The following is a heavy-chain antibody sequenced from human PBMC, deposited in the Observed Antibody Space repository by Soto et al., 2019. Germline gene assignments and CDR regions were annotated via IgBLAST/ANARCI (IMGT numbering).Heavy chain of an antibody. V-gene: IGHV4-39*01. CDR2: IYYSGST. J-gene: IGHJ5*02. Sequence: SATLSLTCTVSGGSISSSSYYWGWIHQPPGKWLEWIGSIYYSGSTYYNPSLKSRVTIYVDTSKNQFSLKLSSVTAADTAVYYCARSRKYRNSSDRHKRWFDPWGQGTLVTVSS. CDR3: ARSRKYRNSSDRHKRWFDP. D-gene: IGHD6-6*01. CDR1: GGSISSSSYY.